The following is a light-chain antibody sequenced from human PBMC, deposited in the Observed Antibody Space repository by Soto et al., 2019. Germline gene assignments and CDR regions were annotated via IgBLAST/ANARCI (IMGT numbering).Light chain of an antibody. Sequence: AIQMTQSPSSLSASVGDRVTITCRASQDIRKDLAWYQQKPGKAPQILIYGASTLQTGVASRFSGSGSATDFTLTISSLQLEDSAAYYCLQDYKYPYTFGQGTKVDIK. J-gene: IGKJ2*01. CDR1: QDIRKD. V-gene: IGKV1-6*01. CDR3: LQDYKYPYT. CDR2: GAS.